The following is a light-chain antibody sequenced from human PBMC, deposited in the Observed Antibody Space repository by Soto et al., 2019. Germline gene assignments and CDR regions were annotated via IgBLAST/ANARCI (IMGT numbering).Light chain of an antibody. CDR2: GAS. V-gene: IGKV3-20*01. Sequence: EIVLTQSPGTLSLSPGERATLSCRASQSVSSSYLAWYQQKPGQAPRLLIYGASCRATGIPDRFSGSGSGRDFTLTISRLEPEDFAVYYCQQYGSSLFTFGPETKVHIK. CDR1: QSVSSSY. J-gene: IGKJ3*01. CDR3: QQYGSSLFT.